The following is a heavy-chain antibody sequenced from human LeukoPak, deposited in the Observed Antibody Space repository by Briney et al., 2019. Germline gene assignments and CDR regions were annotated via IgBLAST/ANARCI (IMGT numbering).Heavy chain of an antibody. J-gene: IGHJ4*02. Sequence: GGSLRLSCVVSGYSFSTNMMTWVRQAPGKGLEWVATILPAGKESYRVGSVKGRFTVSRDNAKNLLFLRMNSLRADDTAVYYCMSAHGYWGQGTLVTVSS. CDR3: MSAHGY. CDR2: ILPAGKES. CDR1: GYSFSTNM. V-gene: IGHV3-7*01.